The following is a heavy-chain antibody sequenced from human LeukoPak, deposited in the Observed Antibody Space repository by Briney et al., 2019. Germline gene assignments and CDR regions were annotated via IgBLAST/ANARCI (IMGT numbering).Heavy chain of an antibody. J-gene: IGHJ4*02. Sequence: PGGSLRLSCAASGFTFSRYWMTWVRQAPGKGLEWLATIKEDGSDKYYVDSVRGRFTISRDNAKNSLYLQMNSLRAEDTAVYYCARDHEMAVAGLIDYWGEGTLVAVCS. CDR3: ARDHEMAVAGLIDY. CDR1: GFTFSRYW. D-gene: IGHD6-19*01. CDR2: IKEDGSDK. V-gene: IGHV3-7*01.